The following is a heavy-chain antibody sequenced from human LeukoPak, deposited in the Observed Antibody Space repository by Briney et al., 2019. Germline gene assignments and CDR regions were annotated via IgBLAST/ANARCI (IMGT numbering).Heavy chain of an antibody. Sequence: PGGSLRLSCAASGFTFSSYAMHWVRQAPGKGLEWVAVISYDGSNKYYADSVKGRFTISRDNSKNTLYLQMNSLRAEDTAVYYCARVYQLLFYFDYWGQGTLVTVSS. D-gene: IGHD2-2*01. V-gene: IGHV3-30-3*01. CDR2: ISYDGSNK. CDR1: GFTFSSYA. J-gene: IGHJ4*02. CDR3: ARVYQLLFYFDY.